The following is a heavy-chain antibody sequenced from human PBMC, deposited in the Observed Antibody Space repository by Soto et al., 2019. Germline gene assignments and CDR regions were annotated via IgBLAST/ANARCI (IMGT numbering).Heavy chain of an antibody. CDR1: GYTFISHG. D-gene: IGHD2-15*01. V-gene: IGHV1-18*04. Sequence: QVQLVPSGVEVKKPGASVKVSCKASGYTFISHGISWVRQAPGQGLEWIGSISGKNGNTHYAQKLPGRVTLTTDTSTSTAYMELRSLRSDDTAVYYCARVSSSIVVVPDYGMDVWGQGNTGTVSS. J-gene: IGHJ6*02. CDR2: ISGKNGNT. CDR3: ARVSSSIVVVPDYGMDV.